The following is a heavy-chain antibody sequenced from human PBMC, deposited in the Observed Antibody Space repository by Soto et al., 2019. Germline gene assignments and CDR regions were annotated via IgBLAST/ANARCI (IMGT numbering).Heavy chain of an antibody. Sequence: PGGSLRLSCAASGFTFRNHAMHWVRQAPGKGLECLAVIAYDGSNKYYADSVKGRFTISRDNSKNTLYLQMNSLRAEDTAVYYCARVRVDPSYDFWTSPRRDYYYYGMDVWGQGTTVTVSS. CDR1: GFTFRNHA. CDR3: ARVRVDPSYDFWTSPRRDYYYYGMDV. J-gene: IGHJ6*02. CDR2: IAYDGSNK. V-gene: IGHV3-30-3*01. D-gene: IGHD3-3*01.